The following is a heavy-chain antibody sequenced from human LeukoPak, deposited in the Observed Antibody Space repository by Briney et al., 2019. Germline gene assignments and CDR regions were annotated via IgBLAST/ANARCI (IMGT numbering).Heavy chain of an antibody. CDR2: MSSSGTTE. D-gene: IGHD2-21*01. V-gene: IGHV3-48*03. CDR1: GFTLRSYQ. Sequence: PGGSLRLSCAASGFTLRSYQMNWVRQAPGKGLEWVSHMSSSGTTEYYADSVRGRFTMSRDNAKNSLYLQMNSLRTEDTAVYYCARDIVNGPFVICLDSWGQGTLVTVSS. J-gene: IGHJ4*02. CDR3: ARDIVNGPFVICLDS.